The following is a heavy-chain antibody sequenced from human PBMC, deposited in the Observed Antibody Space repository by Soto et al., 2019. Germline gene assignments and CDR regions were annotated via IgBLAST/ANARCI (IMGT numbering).Heavy chain of an antibody. V-gene: IGHV4-59*12. Sequence: SETLSLTCTVSGGSISSYYWSWIRQPPGKGLEWIGYIYYSGSTNYNPSLKSRVTISVDTSKNQFSLKLSSVTAADTAVYYCARDPTLSITIFGVVTDNWFDPWGQGTLVTVSS. CDR1: GGSISSYY. CDR2: IYYSGST. D-gene: IGHD3-3*01. J-gene: IGHJ5*02. CDR3: ARDPTLSITIFGVVTDNWFDP.